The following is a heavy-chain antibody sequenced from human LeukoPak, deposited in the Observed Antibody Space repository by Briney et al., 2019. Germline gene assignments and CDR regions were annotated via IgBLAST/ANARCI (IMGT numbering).Heavy chain of an antibody. CDR3: ARGTIGSYTY. D-gene: IGHD3-10*01. CDR1: GGSFNGYY. J-gene: IGHJ4*02. Sequence: SETLSLTCTVSGGSFNGYYWSWIRQPPGKGLEWIGYIYYSGSTNYNPSLRSRVTISVDTSKNQFSLKLSSVTAADTAVYYCARGTIGSYTYWGQGTLVTVSS. CDR2: IYYSGST. V-gene: IGHV4-59*01.